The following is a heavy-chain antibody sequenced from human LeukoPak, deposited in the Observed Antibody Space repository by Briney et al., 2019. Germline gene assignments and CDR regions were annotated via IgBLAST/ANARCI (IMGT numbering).Heavy chain of an antibody. V-gene: IGHV3-7*03. J-gene: IGHJ2*01. CDR1: GFTFSTYW. Sequence: GGSLRLSCAASGFTFSTYWMNWVRQAPGKGLEWVANIKQDGSEKYYVASVKGRFTLSRDSAKNSLYLQMNSLRAEDTAVYYCARAEWSNWYFDLWGRGTLVTVSS. D-gene: IGHD3-3*01. CDR2: IKQDGSEK. CDR3: ARAEWSNWYFDL.